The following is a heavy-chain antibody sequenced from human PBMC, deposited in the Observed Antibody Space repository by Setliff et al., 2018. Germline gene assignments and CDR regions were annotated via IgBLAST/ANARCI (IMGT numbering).Heavy chain of an antibody. CDR2: INSDGGST. CDR3: ARSPGWIPWFDS. J-gene: IGHJ5*01. CDR1: GFTFSSYW. V-gene: IGHV3-74*01. Sequence: GGSLRLSCAASGFTFSSYWMHWVHQAPGKGLVWVSRINSDGGSTSYADSVKCRFTISRDNAKNTLYLQMNNLRVEDTAVYFCARSPGWIPWFDSWGQGTLVTVSS. D-gene: IGHD5-12*01.